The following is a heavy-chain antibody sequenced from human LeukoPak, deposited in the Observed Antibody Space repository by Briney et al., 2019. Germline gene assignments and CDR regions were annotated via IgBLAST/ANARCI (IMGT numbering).Heavy chain of an antibody. CDR1: GGTFSSYA. CDR3: ARDTYYYDSSGYPVI. D-gene: IGHD3-22*01. CDR2: IIPILGIA. Sequence: ASVKVSCKSSGGTFSSYAISWVRQVPGQGLEWMGRIIPILGIANYAQKFQGRVTITADKSTSTAYMELSSLRSEDTAVYYCARDTYYYDSSGYPVIWGQGTMVTVSS. V-gene: IGHV1-69*04. J-gene: IGHJ3*02.